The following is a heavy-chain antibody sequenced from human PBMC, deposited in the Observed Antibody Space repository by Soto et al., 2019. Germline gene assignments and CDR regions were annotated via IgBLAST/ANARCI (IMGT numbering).Heavy chain of an antibody. CDR1: GCTFSSYA. D-gene: IGHD3-22*01. CDR3: AKDNYYDSSVPAY. J-gene: IGHJ4*02. CDR2: ISGSGGST. V-gene: IGHV3-23*01. Sequence: PWGSLRLSWAASGCTFSSYAMSWIRQAPGKGLEWVSAISGSGGSTYYADSVKGRFTISRDNSKNTLYLQMNSLRAEDTAVYYCAKDNYYDSSVPAYWGQGTLVTVSS.